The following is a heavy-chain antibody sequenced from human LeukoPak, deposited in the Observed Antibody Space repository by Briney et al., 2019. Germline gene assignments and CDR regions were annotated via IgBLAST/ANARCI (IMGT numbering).Heavy chain of an antibody. CDR3: VRLVGVPPAVDN. Sequence: KPSETPSLTCTVSGGSVSTIAYYWGWIRQPPGKGLEYLGYIYNGEATYYNPSLKSRVTISVDTSKNQFSLRLTSVTAADTAVYYCVRLVGVPPAVDNWGQGTLVTVSS. D-gene: IGHD2-2*01. J-gene: IGHJ4*02. V-gene: IGHV4-39*05. CDR2: IYNGEAT. CDR1: GGSVSTIAYY.